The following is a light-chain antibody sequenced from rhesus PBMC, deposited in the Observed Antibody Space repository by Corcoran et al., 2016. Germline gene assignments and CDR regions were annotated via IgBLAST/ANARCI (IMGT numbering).Light chain of an antibody. J-gene: IGKJ3*01. CDR3: QQYSSRPFT. CDR1: QGISSW. Sequence: DIQMTQSPSSLSASVGDTVTITCRASQGISSWLAWSQQKPGKAPKLLIYKASSLQSGVPSRFSGSGSGTGFSLTDRSLQSENFGTYYCQQYSSRPFTFGPGTKLDIK. CDR2: KAS. V-gene: IGKV1-22*01.